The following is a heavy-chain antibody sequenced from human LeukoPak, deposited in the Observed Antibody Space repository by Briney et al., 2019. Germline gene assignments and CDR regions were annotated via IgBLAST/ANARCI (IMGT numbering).Heavy chain of an antibody. D-gene: IGHD3-22*01. CDR2: IWYDGSNK. CDR3: ARELGYYSGIDY. CDR1: GFTFSSYG. J-gene: IGHJ4*02. V-gene: IGHV3-33*01. Sequence: PGGSLRLSCAASGFTFSSYGMHWVRQAPGKGLEWVAVIWYDGSNKYYADSVKGRFTISRDNSKNTLYLQMNSLRAEDTAVYYCARELGYYSGIDYWGQGTLVTVSS.